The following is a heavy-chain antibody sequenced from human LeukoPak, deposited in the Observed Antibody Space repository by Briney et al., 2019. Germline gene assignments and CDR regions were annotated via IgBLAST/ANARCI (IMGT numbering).Heavy chain of an antibody. CDR2: INWNGGST. D-gene: IGHD6-13*01. Sequence: GGSLRLSCAASGFTFDDYGMSWVRQAPGKGLEWVSGINWNGGSTGYADSVKGRFTISRDNAKNSLHLQMNSLRAEDTALYYCARGGSSSWYPPFDYWGQGTLVTVSS. V-gene: IGHV3-20*04. CDR3: ARGGSSSWYPPFDY. CDR1: GFTFDDYG. J-gene: IGHJ4*02.